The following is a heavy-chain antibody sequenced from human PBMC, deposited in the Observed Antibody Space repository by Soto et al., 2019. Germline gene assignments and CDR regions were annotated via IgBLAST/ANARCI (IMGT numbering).Heavy chain of an antibody. D-gene: IGHD2-21*01. CDR2: INNSGGST. Sequence: QVQLVQSGAEGKKPGASVKASCKASGYTLSSYYMHWVRQAPGQGLEWMGIINNSGGSTTYAPKFQGRVTMTRDTSTSTVYMDLSSLTSEDTGVYYCDRASVCGRRFDYWGEGTLVTVSS. CDR1: GYTLSSYY. CDR3: DRASVCGRRFDY. V-gene: IGHV1-46*03. J-gene: IGHJ4*02.